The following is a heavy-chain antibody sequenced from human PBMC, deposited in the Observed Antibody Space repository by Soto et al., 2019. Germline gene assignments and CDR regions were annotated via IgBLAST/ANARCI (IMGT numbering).Heavy chain of an antibody. J-gene: IGHJ3*02. V-gene: IGHV1-2*04. CDR2: INPNSGGT. D-gene: IGHD3-9*01. Sequence: ASVKVSCKASGYTFTGYYMHWVRQAPGQGLEWMGWINPNSGGTNYAQKFQGWVTMTRDTSISTAYMELSRLRSDDTAVYYRARVGRYFDWLLTPLGAFDIWGQGTMVTVSS. CDR3: ARVGRYFDWLLTPLGAFDI. CDR1: GYTFTGYY.